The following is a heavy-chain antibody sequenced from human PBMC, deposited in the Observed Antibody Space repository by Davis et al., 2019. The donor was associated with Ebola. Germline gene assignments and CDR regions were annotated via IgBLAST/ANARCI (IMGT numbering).Heavy chain of an antibody. V-gene: IGHV4-59*08. CDR1: GGSFSGYY. Sequence: MPSETLSLTCAVYGGSFSGYYWSWIRQPPGKGLEWIGYIYYSGSTNYNPSLKSRVTISVDTSKNQFSLKLSSVTAADTAVYYCARHGFAFHFDYWGQGTLVTVSS. CDR3: ARHGFAFHFDY. D-gene: IGHD3-3*02. CDR2: IYYSGST. J-gene: IGHJ4*02.